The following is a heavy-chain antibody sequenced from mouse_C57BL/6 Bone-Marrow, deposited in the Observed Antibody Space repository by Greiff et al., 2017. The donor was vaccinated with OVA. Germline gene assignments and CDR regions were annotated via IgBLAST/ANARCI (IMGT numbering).Heavy chain of an antibody. D-gene: IGHD1-1*01. Sequence: VQLQQSGPELVKPGASVKMSCKASGYTFTDYNMHWVKQSHGKSLEWIGYINPNNGGTSYNQKFKGKATLTVNKSSSTAYMERRSLTSEDSAVYYCARKSLITTVRGACDYWGQGTTLTVSS. CDR3: ARKSLITTVRGACDY. V-gene: IGHV1-22*01. CDR2: INPNNGGT. J-gene: IGHJ2*01. CDR1: GYTFTDYN.